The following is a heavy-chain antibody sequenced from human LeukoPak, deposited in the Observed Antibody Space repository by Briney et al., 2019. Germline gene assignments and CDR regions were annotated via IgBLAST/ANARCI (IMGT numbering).Heavy chain of an antibody. D-gene: IGHD1-26*01. CDR3: PRVGATISYYYSMDV. J-gene: IGHJ6*04. V-gene: IGHV1-18*01. CDR1: VYPFTTYV. CDR2: IAAYNGKT. Sequence: ASVKVSCGTSVYPFTTYVISWVRQAPGQELEGMGCIAAYNGKTDYPQNLQGRVTMTIHTSTNTSYIDLRSLRYNQAPVCFCPRVGATISYYYSMDVWGKGTTVTVSS.